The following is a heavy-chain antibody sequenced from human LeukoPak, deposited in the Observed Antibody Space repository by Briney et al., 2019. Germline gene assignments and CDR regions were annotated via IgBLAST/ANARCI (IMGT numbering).Heavy chain of an antibody. CDR3: ARLPAYSGSYYGASYYFDY. CDR1: GYTFTSYG. J-gene: IGHJ4*02. CDR2: ISAYNGNT. V-gene: IGHV1-18*01. D-gene: IGHD1-26*01. Sequence: GASVKVSCKASGYTFTSYGISWVRQAPGQGLEWMGWISAYNGNTNYAQKLQGRVTMTTDTSTSTAYMELRSLRSDDTAVYYCARLPAYSGSYYGASYYFDYWGQGTLVTVSS.